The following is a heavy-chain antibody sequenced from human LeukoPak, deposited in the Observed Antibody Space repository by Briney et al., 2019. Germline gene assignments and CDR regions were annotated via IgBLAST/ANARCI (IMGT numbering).Heavy chain of an antibody. J-gene: IGHJ4*02. CDR3: ARGPGPADDGGGYCFDY. D-gene: IGHD3-22*01. Sequence: WASVKVPCKASGYTFTSYYLYWVRQAPGQGLEWMGVINPSGGSTTSAQRFQGRVTMTRDTSTSTVYMELRSLRSEDTAVYYCARGPGPADDGGGYCFDYWGQGTLVTVSS. V-gene: IGHV1-46*01. CDR2: INPSGGST. CDR1: GYTFTSYY.